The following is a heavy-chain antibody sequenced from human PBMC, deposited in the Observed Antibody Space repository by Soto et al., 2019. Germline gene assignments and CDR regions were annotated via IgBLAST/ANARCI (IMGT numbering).Heavy chain of an antibody. V-gene: IGHV4-59*01. J-gene: IGHJ4*01. Sequence: LSLTCVVSGDSMDGFYWNWIRQPPGKGLEWIGNIYYTGNTNYNPSPKSRVSISIDTSKNQFSLQLNSVTAADTAIYYCARDATLRHWGHGTLVTVSS. CDR3: ARDATLRH. CDR2: IYYTGNT. D-gene: IGHD2-15*01. CDR1: GDSMDGFY.